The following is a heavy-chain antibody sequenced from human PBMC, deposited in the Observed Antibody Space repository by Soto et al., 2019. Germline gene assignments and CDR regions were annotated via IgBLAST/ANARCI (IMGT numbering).Heavy chain of an antibody. CDR2: ISTDGSIT. CDR1: GFTFSDYW. V-gene: IGHV3-74*01. Sequence: EVQLVESGGGLVQPGGSLRLSCAASGFTFSDYWMHWVRQVPGKGLVWVSRISTDGSITNYADSVKGRLTISRDNVKNTVFLQMHSLRDEDTAVYYCIRSLFRNDPDHCWGQGALVTVSS. D-gene: IGHD1-1*01. J-gene: IGHJ4*02. CDR3: IRSLFRNDPDHC.